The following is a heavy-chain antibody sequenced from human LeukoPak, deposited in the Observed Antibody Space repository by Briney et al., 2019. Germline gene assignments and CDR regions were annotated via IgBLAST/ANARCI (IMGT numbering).Heavy chain of an antibody. Sequence: ASVKVSCKASGGTFSSYGISWVRQAPGQGLEWMGIINPSGGTTNYAQKFQGRVTMTRDTSTSTVYMDLSSLRSEDTAVYYCARDLSHRYYHSTGYAFDYWGQGTLVTVSS. CDR2: INPSGGTT. CDR3: ARDLSHRYYHSTGYAFDY. CDR1: GGTFSSYG. D-gene: IGHD3-22*01. V-gene: IGHV1-46*01. J-gene: IGHJ4*02.